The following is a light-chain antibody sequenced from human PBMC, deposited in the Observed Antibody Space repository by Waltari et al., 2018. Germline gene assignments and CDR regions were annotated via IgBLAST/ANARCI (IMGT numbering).Light chain of an antibody. J-gene: IGKJ1*01. CDR1: QGIRNW. Sequence: DIQMTQSPSSLSASVGDRVTITCQASQGIRNWLAWYQQKPGKAPKLLISAASNLQSGVPSRFSGRGSGTEFTLTISSLQPEDFATYYCQQYYSYPRTFGQGTKVEI. V-gene: IGKV1-12*01. CDR3: QQYYSYPRT. CDR2: AAS.